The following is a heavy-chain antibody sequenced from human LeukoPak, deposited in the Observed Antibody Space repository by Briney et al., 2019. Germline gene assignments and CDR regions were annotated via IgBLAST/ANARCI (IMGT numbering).Heavy chain of an antibody. J-gene: IGHJ4*02. D-gene: IGHD3-22*01. V-gene: IGHV3-15*01. CDR1: GFTFSNAW. CDR2: IKSKTDGGTT. CDR3: TTGSYYDSTDY. Sequence: PGGSLRLSCAASGFTFSNAWMSWVRQAPGKGLQWVGRIKSKTDGGTTDYAAPVEGRFTISRDDSKNILSLQVNSLKTEDTAVYYCTTGSYYDSTDYWGQGTLVTVSS.